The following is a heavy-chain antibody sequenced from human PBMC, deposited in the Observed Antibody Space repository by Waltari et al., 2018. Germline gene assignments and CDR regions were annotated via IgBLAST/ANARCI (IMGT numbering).Heavy chain of an antibody. V-gene: IGHV1-69*14. CDR2: IIPIFGTA. J-gene: IGHJ5*02. CDR1: GGTFSSYA. Sequence: QVQLVQSGAEVKKPGSSVKVSCQASGGTFSSYAISWVRQAPGQGLEWMGGIIPIFGTANYAQKFQGRVTITADKSTSTAYMELSSLRSEDTAVYYCARMYSSGWKISWGWFDPWGQGTLVTVSS. D-gene: IGHD6-19*01. CDR3: ARMYSSGWKISWGWFDP.